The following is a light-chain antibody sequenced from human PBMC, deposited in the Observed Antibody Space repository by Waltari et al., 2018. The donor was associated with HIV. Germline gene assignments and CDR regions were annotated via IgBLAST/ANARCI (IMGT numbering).Light chain of an antibody. Sequence: ETVLTQSPATLSLSPGVRDTLARRASQSVRNYLAWFQQNPGQPPRLRIYDASNRSTGGPDRFGGSGSGTVFPLTISNLEPEEFAVYDCQQRSNCITVGQGTRLEIK. J-gene: IGKJ5*01. CDR3: QQRSNCIT. V-gene: IGKV3-11*01. CDR2: DAS. CDR1: QSVRNY.